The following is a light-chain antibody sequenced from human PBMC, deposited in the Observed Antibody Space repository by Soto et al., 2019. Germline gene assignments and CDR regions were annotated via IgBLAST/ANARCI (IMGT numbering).Light chain of an antibody. Sequence: DIQMTQSPSSLSASVGDRVTITCRASQTITNYLNWYQQKPGKAPKLLIYAASTLLSGVPSRFTGGRSGTDFTLTIDSLQPEDFATYFCHQSYSSPWTFGQGTKVEI. CDR3: HQSYSSPWT. CDR2: AAS. J-gene: IGKJ1*01. CDR1: QTITNY. V-gene: IGKV1-39*01.